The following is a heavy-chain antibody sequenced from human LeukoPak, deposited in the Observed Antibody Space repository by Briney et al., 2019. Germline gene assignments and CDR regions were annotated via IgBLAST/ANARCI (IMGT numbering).Heavy chain of an antibody. J-gene: IGHJ4*02. CDR3: AKISTYSSSGVDY. V-gene: IGHV3-30*18. D-gene: IGHD6-6*01. CDR1: GFTFSSYG. Sequence: GGSLRLSCAASGFTFSSYGMHWVRQAPGKGLEWVAVISYDGSNKYYADSVKGRFTFSRDNSKNTLYLQMNSLRAEDTAVYYCAKISTYSSSGVDYWGQGTLVTVSS. CDR2: ISYDGSNK.